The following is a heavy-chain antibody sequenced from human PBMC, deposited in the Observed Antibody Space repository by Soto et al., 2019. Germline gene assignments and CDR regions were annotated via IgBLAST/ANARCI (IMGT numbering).Heavy chain of an antibody. D-gene: IGHD3-10*01. CDR2: ISSSSSYI. V-gene: IGHV3-21*01. J-gene: IGHJ6*02. CDR3: ARVNYYYGSGSYYPDV. CDR1: GFTFSSYI. Sequence: GGSLRLSCAASGFTFSSYIVNWVRQAPGKGLEWVSSISSSSSYIYYADSVKGRFTISRDNAKNSLYLQMNSLRAEDTAVYYCARVNYYYGSGSYYPDVWGQGTTVTVSS.